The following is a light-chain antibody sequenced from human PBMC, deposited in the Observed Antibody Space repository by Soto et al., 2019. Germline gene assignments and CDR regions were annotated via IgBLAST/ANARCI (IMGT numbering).Light chain of an antibody. CDR1: SSNIGAGFD. J-gene: IGLJ3*02. V-gene: IGLV1-40*01. CDR3: QSYDSSLSGWL. CDR2: GNS. Sequence: QAVVTQPPSVSGAPGQRVTISCTGSSSNIGAGFDVHWYQQLPGTAPKLLIYGNSNRPSGVPDRFSGSKSGTSASLAITGLQAEDEADYSCQSYDSSLSGWLFGGGTKLTVL.